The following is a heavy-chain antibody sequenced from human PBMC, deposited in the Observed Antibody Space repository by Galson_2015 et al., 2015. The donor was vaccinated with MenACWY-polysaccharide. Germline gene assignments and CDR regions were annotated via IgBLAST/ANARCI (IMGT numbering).Heavy chain of an antibody. Sequence: SLRLSCAASGFTFSSYAMSWVRQAPGRGLEWVSAISGRGGSTYYADSVRGRFTIFRDNSKNTLYLQMNSLRAEDTAIYYCAKDERSGWFGIFDYWGQGILVTVSS. V-gene: IGHV3-23*01. CDR1: GFTFSSYA. J-gene: IGHJ4*02. CDR3: AKDERSGWFGIFDY. CDR2: ISGRGGST. D-gene: IGHD6-19*01.